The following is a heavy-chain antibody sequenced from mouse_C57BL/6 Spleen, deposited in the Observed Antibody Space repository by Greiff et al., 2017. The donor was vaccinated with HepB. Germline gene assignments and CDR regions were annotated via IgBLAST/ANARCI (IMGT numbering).Heavy chain of an antibody. CDR3: ARFPYYYGRGIDY. CDR2: IYPGDGDT. CDR1: GYAFSSSW. D-gene: IGHD1-1*01. J-gene: IGHJ2*01. V-gene: IGHV1-82*01. Sequence: QVQLKQSGPELVKPGASVKISCKASGYAFSSSWMNWVKQRPGKGLEWIGRIYPGDGDTNYNGKFKGKATLTADKSSSTAYMQLSSLTSEDSAVYFCARFPYYYGRGIDYWGQGTTLTVSS.